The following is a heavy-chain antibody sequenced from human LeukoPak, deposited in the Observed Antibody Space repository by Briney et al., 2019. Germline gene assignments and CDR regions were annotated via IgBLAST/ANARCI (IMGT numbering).Heavy chain of an antibody. CDR3: ARVGVRGESFDY. V-gene: IGHV4-4*07. CDR1: GGSISSYY. CDR2: IYTSGST. J-gene: IGHJ4*02. Sequence: SETLSLTCTVSGGSISSYYWSWIRQPAGKGLEWIGRIYTSGSTNYNPSLKSRVTISVDTSKNQFSLKLSSVTAADTAVYYCARVGVRGESFDYWGQGTLVTVSS. D-gene: IGHD3-10*01.